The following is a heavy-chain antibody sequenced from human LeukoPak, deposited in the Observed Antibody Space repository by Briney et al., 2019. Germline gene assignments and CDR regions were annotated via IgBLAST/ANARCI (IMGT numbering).Heavy chain of an antibody. CDR3: ARVGRYFDAFDI. J-gene: IGHJ3*02. Sequence: GGSLRLSCAASGFTFSDYYMDWVRQAPGKGLEWVGRTRTKANSYTTEYPASVKGIFSISRDDSKNSLYLQMNSLKTEDTAVYYCARVGRYFDAFDIWGQGTMVTVSS. V-gene: IGHV3-72*01. D-gene: IGHD1-26*01. CDR1: GFTFSDYY. CDR2: TRTKANSYTT.